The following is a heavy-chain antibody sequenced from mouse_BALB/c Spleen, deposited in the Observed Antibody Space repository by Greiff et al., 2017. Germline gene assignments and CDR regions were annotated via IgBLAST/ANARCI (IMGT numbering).Heavy chain of an antibody. CDR2: IYPGGGYT. D-gene: IGHD2-2*01. CDR3: ARWLPSFDY. CDR1: GYTFTNYW. V-gene: IGHV1-63*02. J-gene: IGHJ2*01. Sequence: QVQLQQSGAELVRPGTSVKISCKASGYTFTNYWPGWVTQRPGHGLEWIGDIYPGGGYTNYNEKFKGKATLTADTSSSTAYMQLSSLTSEDSAVYFCARWLPSFDYWGQGTTLTVSS.